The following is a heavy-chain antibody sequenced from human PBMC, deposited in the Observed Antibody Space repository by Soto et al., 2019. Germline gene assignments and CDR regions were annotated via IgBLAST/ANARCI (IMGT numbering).Heavy chain of an antibody. V-gene: IGHV4-38-2*01. CDR3: ARRIVVATRDAFDI. D-gene: IGHD3-22*01. Sequence: SETLSLTCAVSGYSISSGYYWGWIRQPPGKGLEWIGSIYHSGSTYYNPSLKSRVTISVDTSKNQFSLKLSSVTAAGTAVYYCARRIVVATRDAFDIWGQGTMVTVSS. CDR1: GYSISSGYY. J-gene: IGHJ3*02. CDR2: IYHSGST.